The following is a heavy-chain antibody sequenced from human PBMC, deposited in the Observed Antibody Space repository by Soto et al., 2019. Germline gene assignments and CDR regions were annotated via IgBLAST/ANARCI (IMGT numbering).Heavy chain of an antibody. CDR3: ARMYSSGSGWFHP. V-gene: IGHV4-31*03. CDR2: FYSSGSV. J-gene: IGHJ5*02. Sequence: SETLSLTCSVSAYSITAGGYYWSWIRHHPGKGLEWIGSFYSSGSVIYNPSLRSRLSISGDTTKNHFSMSLASVTDADTAHYYFARMYSSGSGWFHPWGQGTLVTVSS. CDR1: AYSITAGGYY. D-gene: IGHD6-19*01.